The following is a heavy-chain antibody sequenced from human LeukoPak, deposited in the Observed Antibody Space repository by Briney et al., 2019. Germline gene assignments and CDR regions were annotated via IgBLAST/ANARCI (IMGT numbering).Heavy chain of an antibody. CDR1: GFTFDDYA. Sequence: GGSLRLSCAASGFTFDDYAMHWVRQAPGKGLEWVSGISWNSGSIGYADSVKGRFTISRDNAKNSLYLQMNSLRAEDTALYYCAKDIRYYGSGSSYYWGQGTLVTVSS. D-gene: IGHD3-10*01. J-gene: IGHJ4*02. CDR2: ISWNSGSI. V-gene: IGHV3-9*01. CDR3: AKDIRYYGSGSSYY.